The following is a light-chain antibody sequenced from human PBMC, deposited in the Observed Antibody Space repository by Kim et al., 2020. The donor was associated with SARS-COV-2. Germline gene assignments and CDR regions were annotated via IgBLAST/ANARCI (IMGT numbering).Light chain of an antibody. J-gene: IGKJ1*01. CDR1: QIISYW. CDR3: QQYDSYSWT. Sequence: ASVGDRVTITCLGSQIISYWLAWYQQKPGKAPKLLIYKASSLESGVPSRFSGSGSGTEFTLTISSLQPDDFATYYCQQYDSYSWTFGQGTKVEIK. CDR2: KAS. V-gene: IGKV1-5*03.